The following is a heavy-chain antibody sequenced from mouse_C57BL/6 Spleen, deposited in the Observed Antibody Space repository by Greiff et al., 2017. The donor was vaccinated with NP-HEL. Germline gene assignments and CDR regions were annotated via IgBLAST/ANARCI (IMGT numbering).Heavy chain of an antibody. CDR1: GYTFTEYT. CDR2: FYPGSGSI. J-gene: IGHJ3*01. Sequence: QVQLQQSGAELVKPGASVKLSCKASGYTFTEYTIHWVKQRSGQGLEWIGWFYPGSGSIKYNEKFKDKATLTADKSSSTVYMELSRLTSEDSAVYFCARHEEVLGYYGSSPWFAYWGQGTLVTVSA. V-gene: IGHV1-62-2*01. CDR3: ARHEEVLGYYGSSPWFAY. D-gene: IGHD1-1*01.